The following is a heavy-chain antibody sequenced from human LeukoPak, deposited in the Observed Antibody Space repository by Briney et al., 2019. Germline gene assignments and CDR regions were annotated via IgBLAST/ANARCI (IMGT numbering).Heavy chain of an antibody. J-gene: IGHJ5*02. V-gene: IGHV1-69*01. CDR2: IIPIFGTA. D-gene: IGHD6-13*01. CDR1: GGTFSSYA. CDR3: ARAYSSWYNWFDP. Sequence: GSSVRVSCKASGGTFSSYAISWVRQAPGQGLEWMGGIIPIFGTANYAQKFQGRVTITADESTSTAYMELSSLRSEDTAVYYCARAYSSWYNWFDPWGQGTLVTVSS.